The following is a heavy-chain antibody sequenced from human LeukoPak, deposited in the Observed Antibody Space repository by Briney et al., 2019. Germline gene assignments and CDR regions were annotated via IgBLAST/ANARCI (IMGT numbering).Heavy chain of an antibody. D-gene: IGHD4-17*01. Sequence: SETLSLTCTVSGGSISSYYWSWIRQPPGKGLEWIGYIYYSGSTNYNPSLKSRVTISVDTSKNQFSLKLSSVTAADTAVYYCARGHYGDYFEVLEGGDYWGQGTLVTVS. CDR2: IYYSGST. CDR1: GGSISSYY. J-gene: IGHJ4*02. V-gene: IGHV4-59*01. CDR3: ARGHYGDYFEVLEGGDY.